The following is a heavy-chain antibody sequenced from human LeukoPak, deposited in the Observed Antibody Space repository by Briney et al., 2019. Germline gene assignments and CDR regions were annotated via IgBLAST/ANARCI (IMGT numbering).Heavy chain of an antibody. CDR2: INPNSGGT. CDR1: GYTFTGYY. V-gene: IGHV1-2*02. D-gene: IGHD2-8*01. CDR3: ARSSLPRMAYASLDY. Sequence: GASVKVSCKASGYTFTGYYMHWVRQAPGQGLEWMGWINPNSGGTNYAQKFQGRVTMTRDTSISTAYMELSRLRSDDTAVYYCARSSLPRMAYASLDYWGQGTLVTVSS. J-gene: IGHJ4*02.